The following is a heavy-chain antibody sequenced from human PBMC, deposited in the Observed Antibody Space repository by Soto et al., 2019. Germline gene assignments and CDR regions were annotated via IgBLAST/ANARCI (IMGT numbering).Heavy chain of an antibody. V-gene: IGHV6-1*01. Sequence: SQTLSLTCAISGDSVSSNSAAWNWIRQSPSRGLEWLGGTYYRSKWYNDYAVSVKSRITINPDTSKNQFSLQLNSVTPEDTAVYYCARDRGSTVTPRNYYGMNVWGQGTTVTVSS. D-gene: IGHD4-17*01. J-gene: IGHJ6*02. CDR3: ARDRGSTVTPRNYYGMNV. CDR2: TYYRSKWYN. CDR1: GDSVSSNSAA.